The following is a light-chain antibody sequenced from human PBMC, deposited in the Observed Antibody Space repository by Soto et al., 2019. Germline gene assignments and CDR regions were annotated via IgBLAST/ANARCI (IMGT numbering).Light chain of an antibody. V-gene: IGKV1-5*03. CDR2: KAS. CDR1: QSISGW. CDR3: QQYISWPT. J-gene: IGKJ3*01. Sequence: DIQMTQSPATLSASPGDRVTITCRASQSISGWLAWYQQKPGKAPRLLIYKASSLETGVPARFSGSGSGTEFTLTISSLQPDDLATYYCQQYISWPTFGPGTKVDIK.